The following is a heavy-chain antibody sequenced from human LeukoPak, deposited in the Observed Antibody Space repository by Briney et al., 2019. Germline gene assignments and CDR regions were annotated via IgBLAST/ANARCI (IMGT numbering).Heavy chain of an antibody. Sequence: GGSLRLSCAASGFIVSSNYMSWVRQAPGKGLEWVSVIYSGSSTYYANSVKGRFTISRDNSKNTLYLQMNSLRAEDTAVYYCAKDVTSSWYYFDYWGQGTLVTVSS. J-gene: IGHJ4*02. V-gene: IGHV3-66*01. CDR1: GFIVSSNY. D-gene: IGHD6-13*01. CDR3: AKDVTSSWYYFDY. CDR2: IYSGSST.